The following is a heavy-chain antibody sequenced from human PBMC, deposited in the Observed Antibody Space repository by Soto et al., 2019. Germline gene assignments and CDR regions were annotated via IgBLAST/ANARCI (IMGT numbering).Heavy chain of an antibody. CDR2: IKSKTDGGTT. CDR3: TTAPETRRNSGSYSIYYYYGMDV. D-gene: IGHD1-26*01. V-gene: IGHV3-15*07. J-gene: IGHJ6*02. CDR1: GFTFSNAW. Sequence: GGSLSLSCAASGFTFSNAWMNWVRQAPGKGLEWVGRIKSKTDGGTTDYAAPVKGRFTISRDDSKNTLYLQMNSLKTEDTAVYYCTTAPETRRNSGSYSIYYYYGMDVWGQGTTVTVSS.